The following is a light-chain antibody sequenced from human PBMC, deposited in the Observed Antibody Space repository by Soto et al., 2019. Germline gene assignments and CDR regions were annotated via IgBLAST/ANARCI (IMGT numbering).Light chain of an antibody. Sequence: DVGMIHSQLSLPVTLDKPASISCRSIQSLIHSDGNTYLGWFQHRPAQSPGRLIYEVSDRDSGVPDRFTGSGSGTDFTLKISRVEAEDVGVYYCMQGTHWPWTFGQGTEVEIK. V-gene: IGKV2-30*02. CDR2: EVS. J-gene: IGKJ1*01. CDR3: MQGTHWPWT. CDR1: QSLIHSDGNTY.